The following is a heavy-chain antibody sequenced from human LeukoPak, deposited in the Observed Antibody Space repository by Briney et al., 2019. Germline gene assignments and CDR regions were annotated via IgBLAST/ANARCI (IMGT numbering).Heavy chain of an antibody. CDR1: GYTFTNTG. CDR2: VSAYNGNT. Sequence: ASVTVSCKASGYTFTNTGICWVRQAPGQGLEWMGWVSAYNGNTNYAQKFQGRVTMTTDTSTSTAYMELRSLRSDDTAVYFCARDAPQWRNAFDFWGQGTMVTVSS. V-gene: IGHV1-18*01. J-gene: IGHJ3*01. CDR3: ARDAPQWRNAFDF. D-gene: IGHD6-19*01.